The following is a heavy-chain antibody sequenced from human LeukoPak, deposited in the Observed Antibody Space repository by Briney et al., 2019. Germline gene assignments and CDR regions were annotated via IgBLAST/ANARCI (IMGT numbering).Heavy chain of an antibody. J-gene: IGHJ4*02. D-gene: IGHD1-26*01. V-gene: IGHV4-4*07. CDR2: IYTSGST. CDR3: ARENSGSYREFDY. Sequence: SQSLSLTCAVSGGSISSYYRSWIRQPSGKGRECMGRIYTSGSTKYNPSLKSRVSMSVDTSKNQFSLKLSSVTAEDTAVFYCARENSGSYREFDYWGQGTLVTVSS. CDR1: GGSISSYY.